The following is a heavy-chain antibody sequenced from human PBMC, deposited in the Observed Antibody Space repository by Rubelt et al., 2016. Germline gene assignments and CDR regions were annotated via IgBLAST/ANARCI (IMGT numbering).Heavy chain of an antibody. V-gene: IGHV4-34*01. D-gene: IGHD6-6*01. CDR3: ARGGSSGPFFDY. Sequence: QVQLQQWGAGLLKPSETLSLTCAVYGGSFSGYYWSWIRQPPGKGLEWIGEINHRGSNNYNPSLTGWDTIALSLSQNQLSRMRGLGTAAVTAVYYCARGGSSGPFFDYWGQGTLVTVSS. J-gene: IGHJ4*02. CDR2: INHRGSN. CDR1: GGSFSGYY.